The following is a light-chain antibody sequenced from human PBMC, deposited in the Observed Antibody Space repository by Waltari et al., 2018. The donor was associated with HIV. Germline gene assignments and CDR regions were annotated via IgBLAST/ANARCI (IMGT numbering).Light chain of an antibody. CDR3: SSYTSSSTLV. CDR2: EVS. CDR1: SSDVGGYNY. J-gene: IGLJ2*01. Sequence: QSALTQPPSVPGSPGPSLTISCTGTSSDVGGYNYVSWYHQHPGKAPKLMIYEVSNRPSGVSNRFSGSKAGNTASLTISGLQAEDEADYYCSSYTSSSTLVFGGGTKLTVL. V-gene: IGLV2-14*01.